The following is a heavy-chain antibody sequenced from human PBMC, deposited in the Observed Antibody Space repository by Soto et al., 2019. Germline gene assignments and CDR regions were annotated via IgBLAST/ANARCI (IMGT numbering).Heavy chain of an antibody. V-gene: IGHV3-23*01. Sequence: EVLVMESGGGLTQPGGSLRLSCAASGFDFKKYGMTWVRQAPGKGLEWLSSIGGSGDSTKYADSVEGRFTISRDNSKTSLYLQMNSLRVEDPAVYYCAKGHGDWGGNYLDYWGPGTLVTVSS. CDR3: AKGHGDWGGNYLDY. CDR1: GFDFKKYG. J-gene: IGHJ4*02. CDR2: IGGSGDST. D-gene: IGHD4-17*01.